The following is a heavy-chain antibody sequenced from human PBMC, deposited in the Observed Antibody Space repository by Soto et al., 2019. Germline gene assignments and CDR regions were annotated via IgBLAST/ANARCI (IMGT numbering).Heavy chain of an antibody. CDR1: GYSIRSGYY. V-gene: IGHV4-38-2*01. J-gene: IGHJ4*02. Sequence: SETLSLTCGVSGYSIRSGYYWGWIRQPPGKGLEWIASIFHSGSTYYNPSLKSRVTISVDSSKNQFSLKLSSVTAADTAVYYCARGLQYGGNSAYWCQGTLVTVSS. D-gene: IGHD2-21*02. CDR2: IFHSGST. CDR3: ARGLQYGGNSAY.